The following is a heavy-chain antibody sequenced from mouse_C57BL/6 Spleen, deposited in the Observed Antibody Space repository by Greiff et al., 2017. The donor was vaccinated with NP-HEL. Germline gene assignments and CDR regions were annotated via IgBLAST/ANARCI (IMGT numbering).Heavy chain of an antibody. V-gene: IGHV1-82*01. CDR3: ARFHYYGLDY. Sequence: VMLVESGPELVKPGASVKISCKASGYAFSSSWMNWVKQRPGKGLEWIGRIYPGDGDTNYNGKFKGKATLTADKSSSTAYMQLSSLTSEDSAVYFCARFHYYGLDYWGQGTTLTVSS. J-gene: IGHJ2*01. D-gene: IGHD1-1*01. CDR1: GYAFSSSW. CDR2: IYPGDGDT.